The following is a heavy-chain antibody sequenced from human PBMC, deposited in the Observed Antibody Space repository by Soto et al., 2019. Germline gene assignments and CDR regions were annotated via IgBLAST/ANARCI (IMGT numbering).Heavy chain of an antibody. CDR2: IKHDGSEK. CDR3: CRSPCFSDSRVYARFFDV. CDR1: GFTFSSYW. D-gene: IGHD3-22*01. V-gene: IGHV3-7*03. J-gene: IGHJ4*02. Sequence: GGSLRLSCAASGFTFSSYWMNWVRQAPGKGLERVANIKHDGSEKTYEDSVKGRLPTSRDDTKNTVYLQMNSLITADTAVYYYCRSPCFSDSRVYARFFDVWAQGPLVT.